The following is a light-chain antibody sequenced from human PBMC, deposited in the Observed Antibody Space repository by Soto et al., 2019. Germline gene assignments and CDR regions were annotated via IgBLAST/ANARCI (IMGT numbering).Light chain of an antibody. V-gene: IGKV1-39*01. CDR1: QGISTY. Sequence: DIQRTQSPSSLSSSVGDRVTITCRASQGISTYLNWYQQRPGKAPKLLIYAASSLQSGVPSRFSCSGSETHVTLTISSLQPEAFATYSCQQRYSTTWTFGQGTKVDIK. J-gene: IGKJ1*01. CDR2: AAS. CDR3: QQRYSTTWT.